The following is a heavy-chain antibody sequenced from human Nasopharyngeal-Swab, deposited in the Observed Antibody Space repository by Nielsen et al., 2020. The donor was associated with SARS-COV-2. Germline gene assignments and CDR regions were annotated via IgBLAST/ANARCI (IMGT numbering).Heavy chain of an antibody. CDR1: GFTFSSYS. CDR3: ARDRVTAMVPLYYYYYGMDV. Sequence: GESLKISCAASGFTFSSYSMNWVRQAPGKGLEWVSSISSSSSYIYYADSVKGRFTISRDNAKNSLYLQMNSLRADDTAVYYCARDRVTAMVPLYYYYYGMDVWGQGTTVTVSS. V-gene: IGHV3-21*01. J-gene: IGHJ6*02. D-gene: IGHD5-18*01. CDR2: ISSSSSYI.